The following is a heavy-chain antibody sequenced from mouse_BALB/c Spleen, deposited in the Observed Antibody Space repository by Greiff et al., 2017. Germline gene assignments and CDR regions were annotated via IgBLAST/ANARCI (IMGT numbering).Heavy chain of an antibody. V-gene: IGHV2-6-7*01. J-gene: IGHJ4*01. Sequence: VKLVESGPGLVAPSQSLSITCTVSGFSLTGYGVNWVRQPPGKGLEWLGMIWGDGSTDYNSALKSRLSISKDNSKSQVFLKMNSLQTDDTARYYCAREGDYDGDAMDYWGQGTSVTVSS. CDR2: IWGDGST. CDR1: GFSLTGYG. D-gene: IGHD2-4*01. CDR3: AREGDYDGDAMDY.